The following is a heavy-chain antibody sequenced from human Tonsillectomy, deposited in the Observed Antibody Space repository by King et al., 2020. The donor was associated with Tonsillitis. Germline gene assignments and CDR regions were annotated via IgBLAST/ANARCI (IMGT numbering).Heavy chain of an antibody. J-gene: IGHJ5*01. D-gene: IGHD2-15*01. CDR1: GFSISDNY. CDR3: AGIYWSVGSRSFDS. Sequence: VQLVESGGGVVPPGGSLRLSCAVSGFSISDNYMAWVRQFPGKGLDWVSVIYKGGTADNADSVKGRFTVSKDNTKKKVLLQTNSLRAADTASYFCAGIYWSVGSRSFDSWGQGTLVTVSS. CDR2: IYKGGTA. V-gene: IGHV3-66*01.